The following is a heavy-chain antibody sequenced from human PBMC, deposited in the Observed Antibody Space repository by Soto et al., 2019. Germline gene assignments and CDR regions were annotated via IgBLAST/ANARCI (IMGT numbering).Heavy chain of an antibody. D-gene: IGHD1-1*01. CDR3: ARDSRTTPKTPNYYYYYGMDV. CDR2: ISSSGSTI. V-gene: IGHV3-11*01. J-gene: IGHJ6*02. CDR1: GFTFSDYY. Sequence: GGSLRLSCAASGFTFSDYYMSWIRQAPGKGLEWVSYISSSGSTIYYADSVKGRFTISRDNAKNSLYLQMNSLRAEDTAVYYCARDSRTTPKTPNYYYYYGMDVWGQGTTVTVSS.